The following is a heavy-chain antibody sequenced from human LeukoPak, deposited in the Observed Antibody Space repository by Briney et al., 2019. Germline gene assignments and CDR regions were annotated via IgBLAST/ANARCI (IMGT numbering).Heavy chain of an antibody. V-gene: IGHV6-1*01. J-gene: IGHJ4*02. Sequence: SQTLSLTCVISGDSVSRHDLTWDWVRQSPSRCLEWLGRTFYRSKWYNDYAVSVKSRITVSPDTSKNQFSLHLNSVTPEDTAVYYCVRSYDWVFDYWGQGTQVTVSS. D-gene: IGHD1-1*01. CDR3: VRSYDWVFDY. CDR1: GDSVSRHDLT. CDR2: TFYRSKWYN.